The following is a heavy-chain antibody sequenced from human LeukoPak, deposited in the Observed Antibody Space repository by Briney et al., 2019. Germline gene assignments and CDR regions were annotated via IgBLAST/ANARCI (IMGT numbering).Heavy chain of an antibody. CDR2: IYYIGST. CDR3: ATVGAANALDY. D-gene: IGHD2-15*01. V-gene: IGHV4-59*08. Sequence: SETLSLTCAVYGGSFSGYYWSWLRQPPGKGLEWIGYIYYIGSTNYNPSLKSRVTISLDTPKNQFSLKLSSVTAADTAVYYCATVGAANALDYWGQGTLVTVSS. J-gene: IGHJ4*02. CDR1: GGSFSGYY.